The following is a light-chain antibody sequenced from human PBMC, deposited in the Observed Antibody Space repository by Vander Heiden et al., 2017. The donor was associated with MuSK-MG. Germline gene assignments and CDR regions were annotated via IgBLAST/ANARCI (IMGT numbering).Light chain of an antibody. V-gene: IGLV3-1*01. CDR1: KLGDKY. J-gene: IGLJ2*01. CDR3: QAWDSSTVV. CDR2: QDS. Sequence: SYELTPPPSVPVSPGPTASITCSGDKLGDKYACWYQQKPGQSPVLVIYQDSKRPSGIPERFSGSNSGNTATLTISGTQAMDEADYYCQAWDSSTVVFGGGTKLTVL.